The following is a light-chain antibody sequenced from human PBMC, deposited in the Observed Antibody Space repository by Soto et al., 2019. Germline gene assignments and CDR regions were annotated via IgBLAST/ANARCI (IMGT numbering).Light chain of an antibody. CDR3: QHYNKWPSSWP. CDR2: GAS. V-gene: IGKV3-15*01. J-gene: IGKJ1*01. Sequence: EIVMTQSPATLSVSTGESATLSCRASQSVSSNLAWYQQKPGQAPRLLIYGASNRATGVPARFGGSGSVTECTFTISSLQSEDFAVYYCQHYNKWPSSWPFGQGTKVEIK. CDR1: QSVSSN.